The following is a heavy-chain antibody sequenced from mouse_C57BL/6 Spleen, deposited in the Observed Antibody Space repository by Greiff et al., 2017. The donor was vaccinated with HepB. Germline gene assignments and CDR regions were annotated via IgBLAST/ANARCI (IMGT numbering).Heavy chain of an antibody. V-gene: IGHV1-26*01. J-gene: IGHJ3*01. CDR1: GYTFTDYY. CDR3: ARNDYGAWFAY. D-gene: IGHD2-4*01. Sequence: VQLKQSGPELVKPGASVKISCKASGYTFTDYYMNWVKQSHGKSLEWIGDINPNNGGTSYNQKFKGKATLTVDKSSSTAYMELRSLTSEDSAVYYCARNDYGAWFAYWGQGTLVTVSA. CDR2: INPNNGGT.